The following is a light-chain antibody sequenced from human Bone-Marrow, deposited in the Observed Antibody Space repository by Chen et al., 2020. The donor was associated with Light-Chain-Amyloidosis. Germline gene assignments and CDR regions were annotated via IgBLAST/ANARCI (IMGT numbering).Light chain of an antibody. CDR3: QSAPSSGPYEVI. J-gene: IGLJ2*01. CDR2: RDT. Sequence: SYELTQPPSVSVSPGQTARITCSGADLPTTYAYWYQRKPGQAPVLVIHRDTERPSWLSERFCGSSSGTTATLTISGVQAEDEADYHCQSAPSSGPYEVIFGGGTKLPVL. CDR1: DLPTTY. V-gene: IGLV3-25*03.